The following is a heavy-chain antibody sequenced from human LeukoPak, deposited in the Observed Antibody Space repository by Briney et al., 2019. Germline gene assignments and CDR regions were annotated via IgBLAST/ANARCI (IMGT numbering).Heavy chain of an antibody. CDR2: INSDETEI. V-gene: IGHV3-74*01. CDR1: GFTFSRYW. Sequence: HGGSLRLSCAASGFTFSRYWMHWVRQTPGKGLVWVSHINSDETEISYADSVKGRFTVSRDNAKSTLYLQMNSLTAEDTAVYYCVKERAARPFRTPGDYWGQGTLVTVSS. J-gene: IGHJ4*02. D-gene: IGHD6-6*01. CDR3: VKERAARPFRTPGDY.